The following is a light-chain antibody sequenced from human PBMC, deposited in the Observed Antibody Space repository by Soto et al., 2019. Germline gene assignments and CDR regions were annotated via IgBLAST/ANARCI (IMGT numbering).Light chain of an antibody. V-gene: IGLV2-11*01. J-gene: IGLJ1*01. Sequence: QSALTQPRSVSGSPGQSVTISCTGTSSDVGGYKYVSWYQQHPGKAPKLMIYDVNKRPSGVPDRFSGSKSGNTASLTVSGLQAEDEADYYCCSFAGTYTYVFGIGTKVTVL. CDR2: DVN. CDR1: SSDVGGYKY. CDR3: CSFAGTYTYV.